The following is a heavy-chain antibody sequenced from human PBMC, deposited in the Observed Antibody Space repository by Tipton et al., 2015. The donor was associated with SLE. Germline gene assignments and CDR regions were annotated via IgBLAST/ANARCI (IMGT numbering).Heavy chain of an antibody. CDR2: INDSGST. CDR3: ARDWCSSTSCYGYYYMDV. J-gene: IGHJ6*03. Sequence: TLSLTCAVYGGSFSGYYWSWIRQPPGKGLEWIGEINDSGSTNYNPSLKSRVTISVDTSKNQFSLKLGSVTAADTAVYYCARDWCSSTSCYGYYYMDVWGKGTTVTVSS. V-gene: IGHV4-34*01. D-gene: IGHD2-2*01. CDR1: GGSFSGYY.